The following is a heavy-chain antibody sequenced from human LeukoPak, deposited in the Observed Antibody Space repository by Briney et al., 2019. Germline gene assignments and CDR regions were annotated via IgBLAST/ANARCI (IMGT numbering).Heavy chain of an antibody. J-gene: IGHJ3*01. Sequence: GGSLRLSCVASGLTFSGNNLAWIRQAPGKGLEWISYIRGVPTDLYYADSAKGRFTISRDNAKNSLYLQMNSLRAEDTAIYYCARRARDFGDCHAFDVWGQGTMVNVSS. CDR2: IRGVPTDL. CDR1: GLTFSGNN. V-gene: IGHV3-11*01. D-gene: IGHD4-17*01. CDR3: ARRARDFGDCHAFDV.